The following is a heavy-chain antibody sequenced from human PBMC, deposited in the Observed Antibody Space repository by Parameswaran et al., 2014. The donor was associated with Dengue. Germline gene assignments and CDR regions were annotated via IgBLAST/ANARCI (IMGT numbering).Heavy chain of an antibody. D-gene: IGHD6-19*01. CDR1: GGSFSGYY. CDR3: ARGRVSSGRGDFDY. Sequence: AGGSLRLSCAVYGGSFSGYYWSWIRQPPGKGLEWIGEINHSGSTNYNPSLKSRVTISVDTSKNQFSLKLSSVTAADTAVYYCARGRVSSGRGDFDYWGQGTLVTVSS. CDR2: INHSGST. V-gene: IGHV4-34*01. J-gene: IGHJ4*02.